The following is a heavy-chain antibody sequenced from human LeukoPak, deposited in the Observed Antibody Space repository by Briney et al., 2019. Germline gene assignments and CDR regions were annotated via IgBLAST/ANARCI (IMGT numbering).Heavy chain of an antibody. CDR3: AAGAPKFLHLVS. V-gene: IGHV4-59*03. CDR2: VLCKGNT. D-gene: IGHD3-3*02. CDR1: GGTISSYY. J-gene: IGHJ5*02. Sequence: SETLSLTCSVSGGTISSYYWSWIRQSPGRGLEWIGYVLCKGNTDYNPSLKSRVTMSLDSPKNQVSLTLNPVTAGDTDIYYCAAGAPKFLHLVSWGQGTLVTVSS.